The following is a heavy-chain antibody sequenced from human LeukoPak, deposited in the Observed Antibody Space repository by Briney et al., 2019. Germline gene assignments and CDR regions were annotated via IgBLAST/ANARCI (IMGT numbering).Heavy chain of an antibody. J-gene: IGHJ4*02. CDR2: ISGGGDST. Sequence: GGSLRLSCAASGFTFSNYAMTWVRQAPGKGLVWVSGISGGGDSTYYADSVKGRFTISRDNSKNTLYLQMDSLRAEDTAVYYCAKDHGDLGDYWGQGTLVTVSS. D-gene: IGHD3-16*01. CDR3: AKDHGDLGDY. CDR1: GFTFSNYA. V-gene: IGHV3-23*01.